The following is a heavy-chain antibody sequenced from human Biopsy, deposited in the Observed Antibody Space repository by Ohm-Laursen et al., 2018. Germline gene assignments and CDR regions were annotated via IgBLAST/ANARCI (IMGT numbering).Heavy chain of an antibody. CDR2: VSATATSV. CDR3: ARNVRLQMTEHSGVISYSRYFAMDA. Sequence: SLRLSCAASGFTFTDYDMSWVRHVPGQGLQWLALVSATATSVYYADSVRGRFFISRDNAENSVFLEMSNLRADDTALYYCARNVRLQMTEHSGVISYSRYFAMDAWGQGTTVIVSS. D-gene: IGHD2-15*01. V-gene: IGHV3-11*01. CDR1: GFTFTDYD. J-gene: IGHJ6*02.